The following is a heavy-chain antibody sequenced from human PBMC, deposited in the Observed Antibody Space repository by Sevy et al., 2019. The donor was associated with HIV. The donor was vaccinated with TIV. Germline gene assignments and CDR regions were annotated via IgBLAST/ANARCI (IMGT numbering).Heavy chain of an antibody. V-gene: IGHV3-15*01. CDR3: TTVWIRTGSNEGNGVFEY. J-gene: IGHJ4*02. D-gene: IGHD1-26*01. CDR2: IKSKTDTATA. Sequence: GGSLRLSCAVSGFTFSNAWMSWVRQAPGKGLEWVGRIKSKTDTATADYAAPVKGRFIISRDDSKNTLYLQMNSLKTEDTAVYYCTTVWIRTGSNEGNGVFEYWGQRTLVTVSS. CDR1: GFTFSNAW.